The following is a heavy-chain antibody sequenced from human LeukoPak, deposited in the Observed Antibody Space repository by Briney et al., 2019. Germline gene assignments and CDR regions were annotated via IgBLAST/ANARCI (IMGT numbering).Heavy chain of an antibody. Sequence: GGSLRLSRVASRFTFSSYALRWVRQAPGKGLEWVSAISGSGGSTYYADSVKGPFTISRDNSKNTLYLQMNSLRAEDTAVYYCAKSGPMIPVEGYFDYWGQATLVTVSS. J-gene: IGHJ4*02. D-gene: IGHD3-16*01. CDR2: ISGSGGST. CDR1: RFTFSSYA. V-gene: IGHV3-23*01. CDR3: AKSGPMIPVEGYFDY.